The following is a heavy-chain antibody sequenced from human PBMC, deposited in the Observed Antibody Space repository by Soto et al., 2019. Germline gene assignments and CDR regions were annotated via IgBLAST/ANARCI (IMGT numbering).Heavy chain of an antibody. Sequence: GGSLRFSCAASGFTFSSYAMSWVRQAPGKGLEWVSAISGSGGSTYYADSVKGRFTISRDNSKNTLYLQMNSLRAEDTAVYYCATFIFGVVRTHDYYYYGMDVWGQGTTVTVSS. CDR1: GFTFSSYA. J-gene: IGHJ6*02. CDR3: ATFIFGVVRTHDYYYYGMDV. D-gene: IGHD3-3*01. V-gene: IGHV3-23*01. CDR2: ISGSGGST.